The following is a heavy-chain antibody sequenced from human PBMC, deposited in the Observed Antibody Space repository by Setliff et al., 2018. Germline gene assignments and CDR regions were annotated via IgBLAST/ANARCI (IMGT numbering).Heavy chain of an antibody. CDR3: ARGYGMITFGGAEPLPDY. Sequence: PGGSLRLSCAASGFTFSSYAMHWVRQAPGKGLEWVAVISYDGSNKYYADSVKGRFTISRDNSKNTLYLQMNSLRAEDTAVYYCARGYGMITFGGAEPLPDYWGQGTLVTVSS. CDR2: ISYDGSNK. V-gene: IGHV3-30-3*01. CDR1: GFTFSSYA. J-gene: IGHJ4*02. D-gene: IGHD3-16*01.